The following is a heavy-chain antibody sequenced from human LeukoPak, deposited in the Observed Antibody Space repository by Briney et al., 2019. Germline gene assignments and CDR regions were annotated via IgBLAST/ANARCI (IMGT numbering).Heavy chain of an antibody. D-gene: IGHD3-10*02. CDR3: ARVFPVYYYGMDV. CDR1: GYTFTSYY. CDR2: INPSGGRT. V-gene: IGHV1-46*01. Sequence: ASVKVSCKASGYTFTSYYMHWVRQAPGQGLEWMGIINPSGGRTSYAQKFQGRVTMTRDTSTSTVYMELSSLRSEDTAVYYCARVFPVYYYGMDVWGQGTTVTVSS. J-gene: IGHJ6*02.